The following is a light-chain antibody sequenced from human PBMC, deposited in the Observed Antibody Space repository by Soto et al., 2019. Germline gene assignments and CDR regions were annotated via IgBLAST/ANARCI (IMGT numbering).Light chain of an antibody. CDR3: AAWDDSLKGWV. CDR1: SSNFGSET. J-gene: IGLJ3*02. CDR2: ANN. Sequence: QSVLTQPPSASGTPGQRVTISCSGSSSNFGSETVNWYQQVPGTAPKLLIYANNQRPSGVPDRFSVSKSGTSASLAIGGLQSEDEADYYCAAWDDSLKGWVFGGGTQLTVL. V-gene: IGLV1-44*01.